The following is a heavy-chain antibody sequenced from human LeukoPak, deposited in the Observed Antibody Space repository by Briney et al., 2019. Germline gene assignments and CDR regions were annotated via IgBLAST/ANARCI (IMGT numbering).Heavy chain of an antibody. CDR3: ANSYDGKIVPFDN. Sequence: SETLSLTCTVPDGSISNSYWNWIRQSPGKGLEWIGYIYSSGNANYNPSFKSRVTLSVDTSKNQFSLNLNSVTASDTAVYYCANSYDGKIVPFDNWGQGTLVTVSS. D-gene: IGHD4-23*01. V-gene: IGHV4-4*09. J-gene: IGHJ4*02. CDR2: IYSSGNA. CDR1: DGSISNSY.